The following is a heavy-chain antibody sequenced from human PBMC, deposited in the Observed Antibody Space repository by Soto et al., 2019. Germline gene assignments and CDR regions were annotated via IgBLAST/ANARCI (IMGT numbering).Heavy chain of an antibody. J-gene: IGHJ4*02. Sequence: ASVKVSCKASGYTFSNFGISWVRQAPGEGLEWMGWISPNSEKTKIAQRFQGRVTMTTDISTSTSYLELRGLTSDDTAVYYCAKNRGRVTTSWHFDYWGQGTLVTVSS. CDR1: GYTFSNFG. CDR2: ISPNSEKT. D-gene: IGHD4-17*01. V-gene: IGHV1-18*01. CDR3: AKNRGRVTTSWHFDY.